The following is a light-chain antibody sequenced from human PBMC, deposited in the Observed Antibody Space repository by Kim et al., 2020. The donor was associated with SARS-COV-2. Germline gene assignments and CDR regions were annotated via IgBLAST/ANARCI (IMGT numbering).Light chain of an antibody. V-gene: IGLV2-8*01. J-gene: IGLJ2*01. CDR1: SSDVGGYNY. CDR2: EVS. Sequence: TTSCTVTSSDVGGYNYVSWYQQHPGKAPKLMIYEVSKRPSGVPDRFSGSKSGNTASLTVSGLQAEDEADYYCSSYADSNNLVFGGGTQLTVL. CDR3: SSYADSNNLV.